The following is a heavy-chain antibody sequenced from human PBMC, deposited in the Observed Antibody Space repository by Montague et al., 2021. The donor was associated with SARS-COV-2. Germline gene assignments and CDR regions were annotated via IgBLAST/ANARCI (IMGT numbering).Heavy chain of an antibody. V-gene: IGHV4-34*01. D-gene: IGHD4/OR15-4a*01. CDR3: ARGSRKVTMVEVVLLGTAHYFDS. J-gene: IGHJ4*02. CDR1: GGPFSGYY. CDR2: IHDGGRT. Sequence: SETLSLTCAVYGGPFSGYYWSWIRQTPGKGLEWIGEIHDGGRTNYNPSLKSRVTISSDTSKNQFSLSLTSVTAADTAVYYRARGSRKVTMVEVVLLGTAHYFDSWGQGIQVTVSS.